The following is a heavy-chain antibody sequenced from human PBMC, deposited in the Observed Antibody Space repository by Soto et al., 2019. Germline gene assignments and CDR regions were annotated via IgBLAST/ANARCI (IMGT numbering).Heavy chain of an antibody. CDR1: GFTFSSYA. J-gene: IGHJ3*01. CDR3: AEVVGGGGAFGV. CDR2: ISGSGGST. D-gene: IGHD2-15*01. Sequence: EVQLLESGGGLVQPGGSLRLSCAASGFTFSSYAMSWVRQAPGKGLEWVSAISGSGGSTYYADSVKGRFTISREHSKNTLYLKVNSLGAEDTAVYYCAEVVGGGGAFGVWGQGTMVTVSS. V-gene: IGHV3-23*01.